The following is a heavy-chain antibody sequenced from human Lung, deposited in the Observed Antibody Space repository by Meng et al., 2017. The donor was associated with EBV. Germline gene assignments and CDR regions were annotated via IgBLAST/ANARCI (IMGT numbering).Heavy chain of an antibody. CDR3: ARDSPLDGYSLLDY. V-gene: IGHV7-4-1*02. D-gene: IGHD5-24*01. CDR2: IDPNTGNP. Sequence: VQLVQSGAEVKKPGASVKVSCKASGYTFTSYGINWVRQAPGQGPDWMGWIDPNTGNPTYDQGFTGRFVFSLDTSVSTAYLQINSLRADDTAVYYCARDSPLDGYSLLDYWGQGTLVTVSS. J-gene: IGHJ4*02. CDR1: GYTFTSYG.